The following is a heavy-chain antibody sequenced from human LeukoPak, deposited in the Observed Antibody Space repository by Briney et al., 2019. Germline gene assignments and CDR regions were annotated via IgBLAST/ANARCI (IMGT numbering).Heavy chain of an antibody. D-gene: IGHD1-1*01. CDR2: IYYSGST. Sequence: GSLRLSCAASGFTFSNYWMHWIRQPPGKGLEWIGTIYYSGSTFYKPSLTSRVTISVDTSKNQFSLKLSSVTAADTAIYYCARIHPANWNPFNWFDPWGQGTLVTVSS. CDR3: ARIHPANWNPFNWFDP. CDR1: GFTFSNYW. V-gene: IGHV4-39*01. J-gene: IGHJ5*02.